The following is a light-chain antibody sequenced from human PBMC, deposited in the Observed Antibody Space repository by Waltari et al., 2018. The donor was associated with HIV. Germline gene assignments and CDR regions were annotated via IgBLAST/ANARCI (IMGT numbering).Light chain of an antibody. CDR1: QGVNIN. J-gene: IGKJ2*01. Sequence: EILMTQSPDTLSVSPGETATLSCRASQGVNINLAWYQQKPGQAPRVLIYTASTRATGIPARFSGSGSGTEFTLTITSLQSEDFTIYYCQQYNNWPYTFGPGTKLEI. CDR3: QQYNNWPYT. V-gene: IGKV3-15*01. CDR2: TAS.